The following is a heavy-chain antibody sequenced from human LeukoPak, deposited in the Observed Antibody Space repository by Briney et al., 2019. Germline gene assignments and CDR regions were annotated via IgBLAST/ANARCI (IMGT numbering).Heavy chain of an antibody. J-gene: IGHJ5*02. D-gene: IGHD3-22*01. CDR3: ARDPTPEYYYDSSGYFT. CDR2: INPNSGGT. V-gene: IGHV1-2*02. CDR1: GYTFTGYY. Sequence: ASVKVSCKASGYTFTGYYMHWVRQAPGQGLEWMGWINPNSGGTNCAQKFQGGVTMTRDTSISTAYMELSRLRSDDTAVYYCARDPTPEYYYDSSGYFTWGQGTLVTVSS.